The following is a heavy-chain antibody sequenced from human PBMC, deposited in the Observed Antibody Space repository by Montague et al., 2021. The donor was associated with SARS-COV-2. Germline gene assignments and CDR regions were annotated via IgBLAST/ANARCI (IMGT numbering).Heavy chain of an antibody. Sequence: CAISGDSVSSNISTWNWIRQSPSRGREWLGRTYYRSKWYNDYSVSVKSRVIINPDTYNNRISLQLNSVTPEDTAVYYCARAYCGGDWHFCWSFDLWGRGTRVAVSS. CDR2: TYYRSKWYN. V-gene: IGHV6-1*01. CDR1: GDSVSSNIST. D-gene: IGHD2-21*02. CDR3: ARAYCGGDWHFCWSFDL. J-gene: IGHJ2*01.